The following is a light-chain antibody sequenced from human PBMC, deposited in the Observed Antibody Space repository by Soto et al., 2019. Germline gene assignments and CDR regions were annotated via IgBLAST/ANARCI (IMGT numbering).Light chain of an antibody. J-gene: IGLJ1*01. CDR3: QVWDSTSDLFYV. V-gene: IGLV3-21*02. CDR1: DIGSKT. CDR2: DDS. Sequence: SYELTQPPSVSVAPGQTARITCGGNDIGSKTVHWYQQKPGQAPVMVVYDDSARPSGIPERFSGSNSGNKATLTISRVEAGDEAEFYCQVWDSTSDLFYVFGNGTKVTV.